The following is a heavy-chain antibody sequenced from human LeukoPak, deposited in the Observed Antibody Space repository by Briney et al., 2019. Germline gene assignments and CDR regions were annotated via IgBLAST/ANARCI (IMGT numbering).Heavy chain of an antibody. CDR1: GFTFSTYW. Sequence: GGSLRLSCADSGFTFSTYWTHSVRQAPGKGLVWVSRINSDGSSTSYADSAKGRFTISRDNGKNTLYLQMNSLTAEDTAVYYCAREGHSSSWNDWFFDFSGRSTLVTVSS. CDR2: INSDGSST. CDR3: AREGHSSSWNDWFFDF. J-gene: IGHJ2*01. D-gene: IGHD6-13*01. V-gene: IGHV3-74*01.